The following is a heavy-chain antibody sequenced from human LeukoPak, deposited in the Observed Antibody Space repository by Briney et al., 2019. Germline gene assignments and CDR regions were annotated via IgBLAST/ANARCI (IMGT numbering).Heavy chain of an antibody. CDR3: AREWLSIYGNPFDY. J-gene: IGHJ4*02. Sequence: SETLSLTCTMSGGSISSDYWNWIRQPPGKGLEWIGYIYYSGRTNYNPSLKSRVTISVDTSKNQFSLNLTSATAADTAVYYCAREWLSIYGNPFDYWGQGTLVTVSS. CDR1: GGSISSDY. V-gene: IGHV4-59*12. D-gene: IGHD3-22*01. CDR2: IYYSGRT.